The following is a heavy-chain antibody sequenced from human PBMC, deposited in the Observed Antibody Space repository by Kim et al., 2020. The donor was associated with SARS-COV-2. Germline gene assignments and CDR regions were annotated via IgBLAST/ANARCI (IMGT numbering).Heavy chain of an antibody. V-gene: IGHV1-18*01. CDR3: ARAGAPSGYEQQLVHPVNWFDP. Sequence: ASVKVSCKASGYTFTSYGISWVRQAPGQGLEWMGWISAYNGNTNYAQKLQGRVTMTTDTSTSTAYMELRSLRSDDTAVYYCARAGAPSGYEQQLVHPVNWFDPWGQGTLVTISS. D-gene: IGHD6-13*01. J-gene: IGHJ5*02. CDR2: ISAYNGNT. CDR1: GYTFTSYG.